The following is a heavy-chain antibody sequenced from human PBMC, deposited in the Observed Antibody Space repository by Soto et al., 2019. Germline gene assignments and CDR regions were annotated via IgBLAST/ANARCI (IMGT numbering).Heavy chain of an antibody. V-gene: IGHV3-23*01. CDR1: GFTFSSYA. CDR2: ISGSGGST. J-gene: IGHJ4*02. Sequence: GGSLRLSCAGSGFTFSSYAMSWVRQAPGKGLEWVSVISGSGGSTYYADSVKGRFTISRDNSKNTLYLQMNSLRAEDTAVYYCAKSMTTVTFFPNWGQGTLVTVSS. CDR3: AKSMTTVTFFPN. D-gene: IGHD4-17*01.